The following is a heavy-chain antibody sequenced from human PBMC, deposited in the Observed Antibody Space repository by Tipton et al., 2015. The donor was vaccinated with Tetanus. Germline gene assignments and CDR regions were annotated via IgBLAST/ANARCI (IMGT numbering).Heavy chain of an antibody. J-gene: IGHJ4*02. Sequence: TLSLTCTVSGDSITSSKYSWNWIRQPPGKGLEWIGYIYYTGSTNYNPSLKSGVTISLDTSKNQFSLKLTSVSAADTAVYYCARLREIVSRSGWAFDYWGQGMLVTVSS. D-gene: IGHD5/OR15-5a*01. CDR1: GDSITSSKYS. CDR2: IYYTGST. CDR3: ARLREIVSRSGWAFDY. V-gene: IGHV4-61*01.